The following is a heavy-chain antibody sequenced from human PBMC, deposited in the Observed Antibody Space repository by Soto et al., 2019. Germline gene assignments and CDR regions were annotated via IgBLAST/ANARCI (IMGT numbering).Heavy chain of an antibody. Sequence: QVQLQESGPGLVKPSETLSLSCTVSGGSVSSHYWSWIRQPPGKGLECIGYIYYSGRTNYNPHLKSRDTISVDTSKNHCSLELSSVTAADTAVDYYARSVRGWYSAAYDDWVQGTLVTVST. CDR1: GGSVSSHY. CDR3: ARSVRGWYSAAYDD. V-gene: IGHV4-59*02. CDR2: IYYSGRT. J-gene: IGHJ4*02. D-gene: IGHD6-19*01.